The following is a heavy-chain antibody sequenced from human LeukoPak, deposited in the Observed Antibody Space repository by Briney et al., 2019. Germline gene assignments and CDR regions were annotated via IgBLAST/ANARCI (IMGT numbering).Heavy chain of an antibody. CDR1: GYSISSGYY. D-gene: IGHD4-17*01. CDR3: ARESLGTVTTSDY. CDR2: IYHSGST. V-gene: IGHV4-38-2*02. J-gene: IGHJ4*02. Sequence: SETLSLTCTVSGYSISSGYYWGWIRQPPGKGLEWIGSIYHSGSTYYNPSLKSRVTISVDTSKNQSSLKLSSVTAADTAVYYCARESLGTVTTSDYWGQGTLVTVSS.